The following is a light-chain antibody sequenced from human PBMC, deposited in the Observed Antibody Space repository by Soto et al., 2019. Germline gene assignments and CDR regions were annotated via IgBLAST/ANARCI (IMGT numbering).Light chain of an antibody. CDR3: QQYGRSPS. CDR1: QSVSTNY. Sequence: EIVSTQSPAALSLSPGERSTLYCGASQSVSTNYLAWYQQKPGLAPRLLIYDAYSRATGISDRFSGSGSGTDFILTISRLEPEDFTVYYCQQYGRSPSFSGGTKVDIK. J-gene: IGKJ4*01. CDR2: DAY. V-gene: IGKV3D-20*01.